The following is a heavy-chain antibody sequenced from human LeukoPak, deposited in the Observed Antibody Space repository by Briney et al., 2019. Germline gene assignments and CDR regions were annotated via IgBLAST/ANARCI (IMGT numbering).Heavy chain of an antibody. V-gene: IGHV3-30-3*01. D-gene: IGHD3-9*01. Sequence: GGSLRLSCAASGFTFSSYAMHWVRQAPGKGLEWVAVISYDGSNKYYADSVKGRFTISRDNSKNTLYLQMNSLRAEDTAVYYCARTSLRYFDWLMGDWGQGTLVTVPS. CDR2: ISYDGSNK. CDR3: ARTSLRYFDWLMGD. J-gene: IGHJ4*02. CDR1: GFTFSSYA.